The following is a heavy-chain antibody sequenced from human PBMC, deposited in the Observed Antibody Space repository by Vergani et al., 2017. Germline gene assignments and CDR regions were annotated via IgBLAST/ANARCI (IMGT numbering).Heavy chain of an antibody. D-gene: IGHD3-3*02. CDR1: GGSFTSYN. V-gene: IGHV4-34*01. CDR3: ARVKTETHFHLYYSYDMDV. CDR2: IDHTGRP. Sequence: QVQLQQWGGGLLKPSETLSLTCVVNGGSFTSYNWTWIRQSPGEGLEWVCDIDHTGRPDYNPSLKSRLTMSVDNPRNQFSLTLISVTATETAIYFCARVKTETHFHLYYSYDMDVWGQGTAVTVS. J-gene: IGHJ6*02.